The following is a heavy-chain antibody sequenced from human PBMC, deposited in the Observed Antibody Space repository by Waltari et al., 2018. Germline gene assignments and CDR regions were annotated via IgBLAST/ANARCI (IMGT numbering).Heavy chain of an antibody. Sequence: QLQLQESGPGLVKPSETLSLTCTVSGGSISSSSYYWGWIRQPPGKGLEWIGSIYYSGSNYYNPALKSRVTISVDTSKNQFALKLSAGTAADTAVDYCARAGPLGYWSGGSCSPFDYWGQGTLVTVSS. CDR3: ARAGPLGYWSGGSCSPFDY. D-gene: IGHD2-15*01. J-gene: IGHJ4*02. V-gene: IGHV4-39*07. CDR1: GGSISSSSYY. CDR2: IYYSGSN.